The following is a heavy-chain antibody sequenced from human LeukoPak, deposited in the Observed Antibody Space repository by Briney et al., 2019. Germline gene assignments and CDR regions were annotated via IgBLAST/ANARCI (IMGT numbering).Heavy chain of an antibody. CDR1: ERIFSSYA. CDR2: IIPIFGTA. Sequence: GASVKVSCKASERIFSSYAISWVRQSPGQGLEWMGGIIPIFGTANYAQKFQGRVTITADESTSTAYMELSSLRSEDTAVYYCARNGEWPRYYFDYWGQGTLVTVSS. J-gene: IGHJ4*02. V-gene: IGHV1-69*13. CDR3: ARNGEWPRYYFDY. D-gene: IGHD3-10*01.